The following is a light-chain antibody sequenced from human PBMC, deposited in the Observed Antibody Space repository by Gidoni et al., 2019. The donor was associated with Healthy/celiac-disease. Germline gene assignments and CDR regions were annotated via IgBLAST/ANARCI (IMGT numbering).Light chain of an antibody. V-gene: IGKV2-28*01. CDR3: MQALQTPAT. J-gene: IGKJ1*01. CDR2: LGS. CDR1: QSLLHSNGYNY. Sequence: DIVMTQSPLSLPVTPGEPASISCRSSQSLLHSNGYNYLDWYLQKPGQSPQLLIYLGSNRASGVPDMFSGSGSGTDFTLKISRVEAEDVGVSYCMQALQTPATFGQGTKVEIK.